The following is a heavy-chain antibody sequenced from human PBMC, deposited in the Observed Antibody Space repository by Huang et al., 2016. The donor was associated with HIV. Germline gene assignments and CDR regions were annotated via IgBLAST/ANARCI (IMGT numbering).Heavy chain of an antibody. J-gene: IGHJ3*01. V-gene: IGHV3-23*01. CDR2: ISGGGGSI. CDR1: GFAFNTFA. Sequence: EFQLLESGGNLAHPGGSLRLSCAASGFAFNTFAMDWVRQGPGKGLECVSTISGGGGSIYYSDSVKGRFTISRDNSKNTLYLQLNNLTVDDTAVYYCATDKWGWLIHAFHVWGQGTLVAVSS. CDR3: ATDKWGWLIHAFHV. D-gene: IGHD7-27*01.